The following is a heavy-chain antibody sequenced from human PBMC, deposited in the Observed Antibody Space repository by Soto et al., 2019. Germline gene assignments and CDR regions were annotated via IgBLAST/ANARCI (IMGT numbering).Heavy chain of an antibody. CDR2: IYTSGTT. D-gene: IGHD4-17*01. Sequence: QVQLQESGPGLVKPSETLSLTCTVSGDSINGYYWTWIRQPAGKGLEWIGRIYTSGTTSYSPSLKGRVTISLYTSKTHFSLRLTSVTAADTSVYYCARDTVGISSPGVYGGRGTLVTVSS. CDR1: GDSINGYY. J-gene: IGHJ4*02. CDR3: ARDTVGISSPGVY. V-gene: IGHV4-4*07.